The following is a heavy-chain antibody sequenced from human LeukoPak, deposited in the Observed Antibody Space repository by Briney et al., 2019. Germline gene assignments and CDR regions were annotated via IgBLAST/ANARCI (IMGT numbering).Heavy chain of an antibody. J-gene: IGHJ4*02. Sequence: SETLSLTCTVSGDSIRSYYWSWIRQPAGKGLEWIGLIDSSGITSYNPSLKSRVTMSVDTSKNQFSLKLSSVTAADTAVYYCARDASGSYVIDYWGRGTLVTVSS. CDR1: GDSIRSYY. D-gene: IGHD3-10*01. CDR3: ARDASGSYVIDY. CDR2: IDSSGIT. V-gene: IGHV4-4*07.